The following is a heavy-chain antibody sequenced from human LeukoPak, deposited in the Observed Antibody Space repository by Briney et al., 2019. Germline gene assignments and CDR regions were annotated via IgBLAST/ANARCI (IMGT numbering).Heavy chain of an antibody. CDR2: ISGSGGST. CDR1: GFTFSSHA. D-gene: IGHD3-22*01. CDR3: AKDGYYYHSSGYYYYLDY. V-gene: IGHV3-23*01. Sequence: GGSLRLSCAASGFTFSSHAMSWVRQAPGKGLEWVSTISGSGGSTSYADSVKGRFTISRDNSKNTLYLQMNSLRAEDTAVYYCAKDGYYYHSSGYYYYLDYWGQGTLVTVSS. J-gene: IGHJ4*02.